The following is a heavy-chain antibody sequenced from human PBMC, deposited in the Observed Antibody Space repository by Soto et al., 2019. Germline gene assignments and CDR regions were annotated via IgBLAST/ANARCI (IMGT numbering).Heavy chain of an antibody. CDR3: ATSAATGTPDVY. J-gene: IGHJ4*02. CDR2: IYSGGST. V-gene: IGHV3-53*02. D-gene: IGHD6-13*01. CDR1: GFTVSSNY. Sequence: EVQLVETGGGLTQPGGSLRLSCAASGFTVSSNYMSWVRQAPGKGLEWVSVIYSGGSTYYADSVKGRFTISRDNSKNTLYLQMNSLRAEDTAVYYCATSAATGTPDVYWGQGTLVTVSS.